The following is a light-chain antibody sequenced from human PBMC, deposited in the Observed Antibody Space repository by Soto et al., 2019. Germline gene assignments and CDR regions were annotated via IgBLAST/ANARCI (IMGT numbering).Light chain of an antibody. V-gene: IGKV3-20*01. Sequence: EIVLTQSPGTLSLSPGDRATLSCRASQSLSSTFLAWHQQKPGQAPRLLIYHVSSRATGIPDRFSGSGSGTDFTLTINKLEPEDFAVYYCQQYGGSSPRFTFGQGTKLEIK. CDR1: QSLSSTF. J-gene: IGKJ2*01. CDR3: QQYGGSSPRFT. CDR2: HVS.